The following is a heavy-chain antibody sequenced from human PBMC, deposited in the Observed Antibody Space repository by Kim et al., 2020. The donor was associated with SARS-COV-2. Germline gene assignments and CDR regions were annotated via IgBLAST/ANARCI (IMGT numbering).Heavy chain of an antibody. CDR3: ARELYDSSAYWFDP. CDR2: INTNTGNP. D-gene: IGHD3-22*01. V-gene: IGHV7-4-1*02. J-gene: IGHJ5*02. CDR1: GYTFTNYA. Sequence: ASVKVSCKASGYTFTNYAMNWVRQAPGQGLEWMGWINTNTGNPTYAQGFTGRFVFSLDTSVSTAYLQISSLKAEDTAVYYCARELYDSSAYWFDPWGQGTLVPVSS.